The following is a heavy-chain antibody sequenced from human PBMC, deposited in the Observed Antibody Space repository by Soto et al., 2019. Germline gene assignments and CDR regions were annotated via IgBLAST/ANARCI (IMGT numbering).Heavy chain of an antibody. V-gene: IGHV3-9*01. CDR2: ISWNSGSI. D-gene: IGHD1-26*01. CDR3: ATAGIVGASDAFDI. CDR1: GFTFDDYA. J-gene: IGHJ3*02. Sequence: GGSLRLSCAASGFTFDDYAMHWVRQAPGKGLEWVSGISWNSGSIGYADSVKGRFTISRDNAKNSLYLQMNSLRAEDTAVYYCATAGIVGASDAFDIWGQGTMVTVSS.